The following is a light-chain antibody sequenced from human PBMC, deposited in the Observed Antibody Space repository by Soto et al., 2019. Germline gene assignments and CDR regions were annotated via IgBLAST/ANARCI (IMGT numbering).Light chain of an antibody. CDR1: SSDVGGYNY. J-gene: IGLJ2*01. CDR3: SSYTSSSTLGV. Sequence: QYALTQPTWASGPPGQSITISCTGTSSDVGGYNYVSWYQQHPGKAPKLMIYEVSNRPSGVSNRFSGSKSGNTASLTISGLQAEHEADYYCSSYTSSSTLGVFGGGTKVTVL. CDR2: EVS. V-gene: IGLV2-14*01.